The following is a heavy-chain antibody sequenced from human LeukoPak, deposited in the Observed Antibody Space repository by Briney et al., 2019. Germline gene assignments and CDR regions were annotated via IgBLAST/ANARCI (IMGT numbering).Heavy chain of an antibody. CDR1: GYTFSSYA. D-gene: IGHD6-19*01. V-gene: IGHV3-23*01. CDR3: ARVRIAVAGQGDY. J-gene: IGHJ4*02. CDR2: ISGSGGST. Sequence: GGSLRLSCAASGYTFSSYAMNWVRQAPGKGLEWVSAISGSGGSTYYADSVKGRFTISRDNSKNTLYLQMNSLRAEDTAVYYCARVRIAVAGQGDYWGQGTLVTVSS.